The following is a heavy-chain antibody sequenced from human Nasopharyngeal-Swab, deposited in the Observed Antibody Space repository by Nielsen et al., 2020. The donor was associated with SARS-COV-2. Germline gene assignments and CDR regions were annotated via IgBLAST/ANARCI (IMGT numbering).Heavy chain of an antibody. Sequence: SETLSLTCTVSGGSISSYYWSWIRQPPGKGLEWIGYIYYSGSTYYNPSLKSRVTISVDTSKNQFSLKLSSVTAADTAVYYCARRLRYFDWLLPEGDAFDIWGQGTMVTVSS. CDR1: GGSISSYY. CDR3: ARRLRYFDWLLPEGDAFDI. V-gene: IGHV4-59*04. J-gene: IGHJ3*02. CDR2: IYYSGST. D-gene: IGHD3-9*01.